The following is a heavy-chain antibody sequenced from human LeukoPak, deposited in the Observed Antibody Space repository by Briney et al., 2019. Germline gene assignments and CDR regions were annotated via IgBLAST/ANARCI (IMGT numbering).Heavy chain of an antibody. Sequence: GGSLRLSCAASGFTFSSYSMNWVRQAPGKGLGWVSSISSSSSYIYYADSVKGRFTISRDNAKNSLYLQMNSLRAEDTAVYYRARERRAAAAGLFDYWGQGTLVTVSS. CDR1: GFTFSSYS. V-gene: IGHV3-21*01. D-gene: IGHD6-13*01. J-gene: IGHJ4*02. CDR2: ISSSSSYI. CDR3: ARERRAAAAGLFDY.